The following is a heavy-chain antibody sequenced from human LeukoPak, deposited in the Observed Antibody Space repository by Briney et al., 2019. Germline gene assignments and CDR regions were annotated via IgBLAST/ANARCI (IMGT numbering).Heavy chain of an antibody. CDR1: GFSITTSW. Sequence: GGSLGLSCVASGFSITTSWIHWVRQAPGRGLVWVSRVNPSGSSTNYADFVKGRFTISRDSARNTVYLQMNSLRADDSAVYYCARGNTGSSGLWDSWGQGTLVTVPS. CDR2: VNPSGSST. V-gene: IGHV3-74*01. D-gene: IGHD1-26*01. CDR3: ARGNTGSSGLWDS. J-gene: IGHJ4*02.